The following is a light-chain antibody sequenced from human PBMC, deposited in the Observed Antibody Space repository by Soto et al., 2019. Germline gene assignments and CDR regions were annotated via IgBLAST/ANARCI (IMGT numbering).Light chain of an antibody. V-gene: IGKV3-20*01. Sequence: EIVLTQSPDTLSLSPGERATLSCRASQSIGNNYLAWYQQKPGQAPRLLIHSASTRATGIPDRFSGSGSGTDFTLTISRLEPDDFAVYYCHQHAESPLTFGGGTRLEIK. J-gene: IGKJ5*01. CDR2: SAS. CDR1: QSIGNNY. CDR3: HQHAESPLT.